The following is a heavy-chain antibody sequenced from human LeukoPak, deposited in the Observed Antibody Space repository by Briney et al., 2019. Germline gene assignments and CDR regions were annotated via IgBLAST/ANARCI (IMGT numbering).Heavy chain of an antibody. V-gene: IGHV3-30*04. Sequence: GGSLRLSCAASGFTFSSYAMHWVRQAPGKGLEWVAVISYDGSNKYYADSVKGRFTISRDNSKNTLYLQMNSLRAEDTAVYYCARGGYYYDSSGYQRLDYWGQGTLVTVSS. CDR1: GFTFSSYA. J-gene: IGHJ4*02. CDR2: ISYDGSNK. D-gene: IGHD3-22*01. CDR3: ARGGYYYDSSGYQRLDY.